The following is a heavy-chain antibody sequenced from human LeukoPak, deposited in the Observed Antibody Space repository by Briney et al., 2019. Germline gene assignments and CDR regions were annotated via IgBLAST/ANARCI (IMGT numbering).Heavy chain of an antibody. V-gene: IGHV3-21*01. Sequence: TGGSLRLSCAASGFTFSSYSMNWVRQAPGKGLEWVSSISSSRSYIYYADSVKGRFTISRDNAKNSLYLQMNSLRAEDTAVYYCARVGGSYPKYYFDYWGQGTLVTVSS. D-gene: IGHD3-16*02. J-gene: IGHJ4*02. CDR1: GFTFSSYS. CDR3: ARVGGSYPKYYFDY. CDR2: ISSSRSYI.